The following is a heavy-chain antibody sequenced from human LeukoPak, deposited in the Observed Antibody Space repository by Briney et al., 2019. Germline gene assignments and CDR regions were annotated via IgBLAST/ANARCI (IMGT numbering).Heavy chain of an antibody. D-gene: IGHD3-10*01. CDR3: ARDKSGTYYESFGFDY. CDR2: ISTYNGNT. Sequence: ASVKVSCKASGYTFTSYGISWVRQAPGQGLEWMGWISTYNGNTNYAQKLQGRVTMTTDTSTSTAYMELRSLRSDDTAVYYCARDKSGTYYESFGFDYWGQGTLVTVSS. J-gene: IGHJ4*02. CDR1: GYTFTSYG. V-gene: IGHV1-18*01.